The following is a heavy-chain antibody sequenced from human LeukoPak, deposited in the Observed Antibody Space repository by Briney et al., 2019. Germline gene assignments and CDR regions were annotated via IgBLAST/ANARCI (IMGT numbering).Heavy chain of an antibody. D-gene: IGHD3-22*01. V-gene: IGHV4-61*02. CDR2: IYTSGST. CDR3: ARGGDYYDSSGYYH. CDR1: GGSISSGSYY. Sequence: PSETLSLTCTVSGGSISSGSYYWSWIRQPAGKGLEWIGRIYTSGSTNYNPSLKSRVTISVDTSKNQFSLKLSSVTAAATAVYYCARGGDYYDSSGYYHWGQGTLVTVSS. J-gene: IGHJ5*02.